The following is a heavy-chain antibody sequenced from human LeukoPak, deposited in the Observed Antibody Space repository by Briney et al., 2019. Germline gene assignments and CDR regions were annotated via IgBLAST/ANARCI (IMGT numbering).Heavy chain of an antibody. CDR3: VSFRSSGWSEFDY. D-gene: IGHD6-19*01. CDR2: INTNTGNP. V-gene: IGHV7-4-1*02. J-gene: IGHJ4*02. Sequence: ASVKVSCTASGYTFTSYAMNWVRQAPGQGLEWMGWINTNTGNPTYAQGFTGRFVFSLDTSVSTAYLQISSLKAEDTAVYYCVSFRSSGWSEFDYWGQGTLVTVSS. CDR1: GYTFTSYA.